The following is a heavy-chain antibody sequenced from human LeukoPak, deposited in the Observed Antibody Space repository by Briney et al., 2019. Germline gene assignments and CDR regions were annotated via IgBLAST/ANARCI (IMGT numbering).Heavy chain of an antibody. D-gene: IGHD6-6*01. J-gene: IGHJ4*02. V-gene: IGHV3-48*01. CDR2: ISSSSSTI. Sequence: GGSLRLSCAASGFSFSRYSMNWVRQAPRKGLEWVSYISSSSSTIYYADSVKGRFTISRDNAKNSLYLQMNSLRAEDTAVYYCAKEASSSKTFDYWGQGTLVTVSS. CDR3: AKEASSSKTFDY. CDR1: GFSFSRYS.